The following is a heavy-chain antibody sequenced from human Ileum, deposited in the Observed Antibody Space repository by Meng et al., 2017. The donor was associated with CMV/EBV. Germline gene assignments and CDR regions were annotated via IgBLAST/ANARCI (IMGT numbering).Heavy chain of an antibody. CDR3: ARSPGYWSLDY. Sequence: LTCAVSGDSINKNNYWSWVRQPPGKGLEWIGEISHSGITKYTPSLKSRVTISVEKTKNYFSLKLISVTAADTGVYFCARSPGYWSLDYWSQGALVTVSS. V-gene: IGHV4-4*01. CDR2: ISHSGIT. D-gene: IGHD2-8*02. CDR1: GDSINKNNY. J-gene: IGHJ4*02.